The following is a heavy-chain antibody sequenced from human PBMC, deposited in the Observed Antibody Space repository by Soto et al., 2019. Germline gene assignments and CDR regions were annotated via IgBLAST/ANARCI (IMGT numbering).Heavy chain of an antibody. J-gene: IGHJ4*02. D-gene: IGHD6-13*01. CDR2: ISGSGGST. CDR3: AKDPSIAAAGTTRRDDY. CDR1: GFTFSSYA. V-gene: IGHV3-23*01. Sequence: GGSLRLSCAASGFTFSSYAMSWVRQAPGKGLEWVSAISGSGGSTYYADSVKGRFTISRDNSKNTLYLQMNSLRAEDTAVYYCAKDPSIAAAGTTRRDDYWGQGTLVTVSS.